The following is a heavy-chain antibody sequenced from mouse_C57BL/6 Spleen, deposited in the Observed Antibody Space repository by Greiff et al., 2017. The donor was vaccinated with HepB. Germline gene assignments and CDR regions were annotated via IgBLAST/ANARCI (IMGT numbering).Heavy chain of an antibody. CDR1: GYTFTSYW. V-gene: IGHV1-69*01. CDR2: IDPSDSYT. CDR3: ARGQLRLRFDY. D-gene: IGHD3-2*02. J-gene: IGHJ2*01. Sequence: QVQLQQPGAELVMPGASVKLSCKASGYTFTSYWMHWVKQRPGQGLEWIGEIDPSDSYTNYNQKFKGKSTLTVDKSSSTAYMQLSSLTSEDSAVYYCARGQLRLRFDYWGQGTTLTVSS.